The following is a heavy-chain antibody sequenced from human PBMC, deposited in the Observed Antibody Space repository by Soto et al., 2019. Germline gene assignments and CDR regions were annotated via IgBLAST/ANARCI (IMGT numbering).Heavy chain of an antibody. CDR1: GFIFSNAW. Sequence: EVQLVESGGGSVKPGGSLRLSCAVSGFIFSNAWMSWVRQAPGKGLEWVGRIKSKTDGGTTDYAEPVKGRFTISRDDSKNTLYLQMNSLKTEDTAVYYCTTEYYYGSGSESWGQGALVTVSS. CDR2: IKSKTDGGTT. CDR3: TTEYYYGSGSES. D-gene: IGHD3-10*01. V-gene: IGHV3-15*01. J-gene: IGHJ5*02.